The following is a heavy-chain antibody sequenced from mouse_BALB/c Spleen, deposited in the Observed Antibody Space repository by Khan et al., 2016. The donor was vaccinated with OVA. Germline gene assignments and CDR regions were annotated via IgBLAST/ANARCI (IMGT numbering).Heavy chain of an antibody. CDR1: GYTFTNYG. V-gene: IGHV9-3-1*01. CDR2: IYTYTGEP. D-gene: IGHD3-3*01. Sequence: QIQLVQSGPDLKKPGETVKISCKASGYTFTNYGINWVKQAPGKGLKWMGWIYTYTGEPTYADDFKGRFAFSLETSASTAYLQINNLKNEDTAPYVCARGGRRAMDYWGQGTSVTVAS. J-gene: IGHJ4*01. CDR3: ARGGRRAMDY.